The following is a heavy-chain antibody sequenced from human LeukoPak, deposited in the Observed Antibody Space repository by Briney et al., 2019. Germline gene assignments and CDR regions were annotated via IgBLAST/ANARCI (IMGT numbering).Heavy chain of an antibody. Sequence: SETLSLTCSVYGGSFSSYYWSWIRQPPGKGREWIGEINDSGGTSSNPSLQSRFSISGHTHKNQYSLKVISVTAAETAIYYCASGPREAKSNGWYLLGFDYWGQGTLVTVSS. CDR3: ASGPREAKSNGWYLLGFDY. V-gene: IGHV4-34*01. CDR1: GGSFSSYY. D-gene: IGHD6-19*01. J-gene: IGHJ4*02. CDR2: INDSGGT.